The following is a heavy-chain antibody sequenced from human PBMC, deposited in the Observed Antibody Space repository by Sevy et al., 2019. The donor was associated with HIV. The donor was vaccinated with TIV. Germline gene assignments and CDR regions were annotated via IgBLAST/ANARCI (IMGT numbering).Heavy chain of an antibody. J-gene: IGHJ4*02. CDR2: VHYSGRT. V-gene: IGHV4-39*01. CDR1: GGSISSGNYL. Sequence: SETLSLTCTVSGGSISSGNYLWSWIRQTPGKGLEWIGTVHYSGRTYYNPSLKSRVTISEDTSKNQFSLNLNSVTAADTADYFCARNFDYWGQGTLVTVSS. CDR3: ARNFDY.